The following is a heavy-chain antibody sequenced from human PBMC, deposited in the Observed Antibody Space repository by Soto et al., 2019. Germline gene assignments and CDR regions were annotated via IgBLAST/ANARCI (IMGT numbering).Heavy chain of an antibody. Sequence: PGGSLRLSCAASGFTFSNAWMSWVRQAPGKGLEWVGRIKSKSDGGTTDYFALVKGRFTISRDDSKNTLYLQMNSLKTEDTAVYYCTAPGLWSASYRDFYYVMDVWGQGTTVTVSS. J-gene: IGHJ6*02. CDR1: GFTFSNAW. CDR2: IKSKSDGGTT. D-gene: IGHD3-3*01. CDR3: TAPGLWSASYRDFYYVMDV. V-gene: IGHV3-15*01.